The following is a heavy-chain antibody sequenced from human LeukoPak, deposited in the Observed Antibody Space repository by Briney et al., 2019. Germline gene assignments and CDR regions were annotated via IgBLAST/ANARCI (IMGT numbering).Heavy chain of an antibody. CDR1: GGSISSSGYY. J-gene: IGHJ5*02. CDR3: ARHEYSGSYYGLSWFDP. V-gene: IGHV4-39*01. Sequence: SETLSLTCTVSGGSISSSGYYWGWIRQPPGKGLEWIASIYYSGSTYYNPSLKSRVTISVDTSKNQLSLKLSSLIAADTAVYYCARHEYSGSYYGLSWFDPWGQGILVTVSS. D-gene: IGHD1-26*01. CDR2: IYYSGST.